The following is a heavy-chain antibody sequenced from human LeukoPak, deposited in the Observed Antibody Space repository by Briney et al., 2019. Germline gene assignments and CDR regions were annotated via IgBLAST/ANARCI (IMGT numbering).Heavy chain of an antibody. D-gene: IGHD3-10*01. CDR1: GGSISSGNYY. V-gene: IGHV4-31*03. Sequence: SETLSLTCTVSGGSISSGNYYWSWIRQHPGKGLEWIGYIHHSGSTYYNPSLKSRVIISVDTSKNQFSLKLNSVTAADTAVYYCATYGSGSYRFDPWGQGTLVTVSS. CDR2: IHHSGST. J-gene: IGHJ5*02. CDR3: ATYGSGSYRFDP.